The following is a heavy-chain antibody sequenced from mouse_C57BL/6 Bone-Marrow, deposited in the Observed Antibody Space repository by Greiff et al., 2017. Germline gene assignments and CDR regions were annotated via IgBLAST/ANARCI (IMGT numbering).Heavy chain of an antibody. V-gene: IGHV1-81*01. Sequence: QLQQSGAELARPGASVKLSCKASGYTFTSYGISWVKQRTGQGLEWIGEIYPRSGNTYYNEKFKGKATLTADKSSSTAYMELRSLTSEDSAVYFCARATVVATDWYFDVWGTGTTVTVSS. CDR1: GYTFTSYG. J-gene: IGHJ1*03. D-gene: IGHD1-1*01. CDR2: IYPRSGNT. CDR3: ARATVVATDWYFDV.